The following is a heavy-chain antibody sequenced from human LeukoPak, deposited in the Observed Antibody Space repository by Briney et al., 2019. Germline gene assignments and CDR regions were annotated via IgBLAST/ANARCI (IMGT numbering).Heavy chain of an antibody. Sequence: GGSLRLSCSASGFTFSSYGMHWVRQAPGKGLEYVSAISSDGGSTYYADSVKGRFTISRDNSKNTLYLQMSSLRAEDTAVYYCVKESGEYYFDYWGQGTLVTVSS. J-gene: IGHJ4*02. CDR1: GFTFSSYG. D-gene: IGHD3-16*01. CDR3: VKESGEYYFDY. V-gene: IGHV3-64D*06. CDR2: ISSDGGST.